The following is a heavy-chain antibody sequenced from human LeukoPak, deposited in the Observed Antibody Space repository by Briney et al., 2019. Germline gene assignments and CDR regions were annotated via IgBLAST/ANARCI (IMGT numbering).Heavy chain of an antibody. V-gene: IGHV4-39*01. CDR1: GGSISSSSYY. J-gene: IGHJ4*02. Sequence: SETLSLTCTVPGGSISSSSYYWGWIRQPPGKGLEWIGSIYYSGGTYYNPSLKSRVTISVDTSKNQFSQKLSSVTAADTAVYYCARRAMITFGGVIVSFRDYWGQGTLVTVSS. CDR3: ARRAMITFGGVIVSFRDY. D-gene: IGHD3-16*02. CDR2: IYYSGGT.